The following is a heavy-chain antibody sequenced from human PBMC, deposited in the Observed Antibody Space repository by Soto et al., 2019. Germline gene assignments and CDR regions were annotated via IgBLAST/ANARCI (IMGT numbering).Heavy chain of an antibody. J-gene: IGHJ6*02. CDR1: GYSFTSYW. V-gene: IGHV5-10-1*01. Sequence: GESLKISCKGSGYSFTSYWISWVRQMPGKGLEWMGRIDPSDSYTNYSPSSQGHVTISADKSISTAYLQWSSLKASDTAMYYCARREITAPYYYGMDAWGQGTTVTVSS. D-gene: IGHD6-6*01. CDR2: IDPSDSYT. CDR3: ARREITAPYYYGMDA.